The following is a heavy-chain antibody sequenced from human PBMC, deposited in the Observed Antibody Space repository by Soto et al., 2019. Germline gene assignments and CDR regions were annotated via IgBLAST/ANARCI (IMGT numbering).Heavy chain of an antibody. CDR2: INPNSGGT. CDR3: ARYTKELRYFDWPSWYMDV. CDR1: GYTFTGYY. J-gene: IGHJ6*03. Sequence: ASVNVSCKASGYTFTGYYMHWVRQAPGQGLEWMGWINPNSGGTNYAQKFQGWVTMTRDTSISTAYMELSRLRSDDTAVYYCARYTKELRYFDWPSWYMDVWGKGTTVTVSS. V-gene: IGHV1-2*04. D-gene: IGHD3-9*01.